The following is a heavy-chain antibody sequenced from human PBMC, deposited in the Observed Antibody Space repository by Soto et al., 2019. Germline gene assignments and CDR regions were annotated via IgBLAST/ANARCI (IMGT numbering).Heavy chain of an antibody. CDR2: MSGSGDKT. D-gene: IGHD1-7*01. V-gene: IGHV3-23*01. CDR1: GFTFSPYS. CDR3: AKDLLELRSYGFDY. Sequence: GGSLRLSCAASGFTFSPYSMSWVRQAPGKGLEWVSAMSGSGDKTYNADSVKGRFTISRDNSKDTLYLQMNSLRAEDTAVYYCAKDLLELRSYGFDYWGQGT. J-gene: IGHJ4*02.